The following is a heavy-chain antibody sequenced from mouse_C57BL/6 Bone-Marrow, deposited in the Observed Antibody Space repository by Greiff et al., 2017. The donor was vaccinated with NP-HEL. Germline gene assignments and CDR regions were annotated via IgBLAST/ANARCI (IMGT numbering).Heavy chain of an antibody. CDR1: GFSLTSYG. D-gene: IGHD4-1*01. J-gene: IGHJ2*01. CDR2: IWSGGST. CDR3: ARTTGSFYYFDY. V-gene: IGHV2-2*01. Sequence: VKLVESGPGLVQPSQSLSITCTVSGFSLTSYGVHWVRQSPGKGLEWLGVIWSGGSTAYNAAFISRLGISKDNSNGQVFFKMNSLQADDTAIYYCARTTGSFYYFDYWGQGTTLTVSS.